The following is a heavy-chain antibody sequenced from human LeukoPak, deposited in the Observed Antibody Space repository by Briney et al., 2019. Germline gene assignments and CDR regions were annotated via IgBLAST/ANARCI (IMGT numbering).Heavy chain of an antibody. CDR3: ARDHDCGDCLDD. D-gene: IGHD4/OR15-4a*01. J-gene: IGHJ4*02. CDR2: IYSGGST. CDR1: GFTVSSNY. V-gene: IGHV3-53*01. Sequence: GGSLRLSCAASGFTVSSNYMSWVRQAPGKGLESVSVIYSGGSTYYADSVKGRFTISRDNSKNTLYLQMNSLRAEDTAVYYCARDHDCGDCLDDWGQGTLVTVSS.